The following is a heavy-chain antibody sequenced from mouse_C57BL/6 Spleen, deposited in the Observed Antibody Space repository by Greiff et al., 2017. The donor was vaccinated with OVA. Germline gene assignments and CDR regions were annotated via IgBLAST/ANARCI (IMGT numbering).Heavy chain of an antibody. J-gene: IGHJ1*03. CDR1: GYAFSSSW. CDR2: IYPGDGDT. D-gene: IGHD1-1*01. V-gene: IGHV1-82*01. Sequence: QVQLQQSGPELVKPGASVKISCKASGYAFSSSWMNWVKQRPGKGLEWIGRIYPGDGDTNYNGKFKGKATLTADKSSSTAYMQLSSLTSEDSAVYFCAREATVVAEGYFDVWGTGTTVTVSS. CDR3: AREATVVAEGYFDV.